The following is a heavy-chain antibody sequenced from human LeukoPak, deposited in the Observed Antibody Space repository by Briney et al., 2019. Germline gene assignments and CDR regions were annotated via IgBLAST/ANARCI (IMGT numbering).Heavy chain of an antibody. CDR3: AKAKSITMVRGVADAFDI. CDR1: GFTFSSYG. Sequence: GGSLRLSCAASGFTFSSYGMHWVRQAPGKGLEWVAVISYDGSNKYYADSVKGRFTISRDNSKNTLYLQMNSLRAEDTAVYYCAKAKSITMVRGVADAFDIWGQGTMVTVSS. J-gene: IGHJ3*02. CDR2: ISYDGSNK. V-gene: IGHV3-30*18. D-gene: IGHD3-10*01.